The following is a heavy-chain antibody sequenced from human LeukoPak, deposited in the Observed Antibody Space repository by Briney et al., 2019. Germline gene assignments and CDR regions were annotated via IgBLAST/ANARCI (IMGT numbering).Heavy chain of an antibody. J-gene: IGHJ4*02. V-gene: IGHV3-23*01. CDR2: ISGRDTST. CDR3: GKWGDFDVLTGYYDSDY. D-gene: IGHD3-9*01. CDR1: GLTFSTYG. Sequence: GRSLRPSCAPAGLTFSTYGMSSASPPAGEGLGWVSAISGRDTSTYYTDCVKGRFTICRDNSKHTLYLQMSSLSAEDTAIYYCGKWGDFDVLTGYYDSDYWGQGNLVTVSS.